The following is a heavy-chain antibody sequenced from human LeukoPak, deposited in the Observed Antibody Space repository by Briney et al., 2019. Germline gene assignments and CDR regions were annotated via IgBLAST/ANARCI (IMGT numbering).Heavy chain of an antibody. CDR1: GFTFSSYS. D-gene: IGHD3-22*01. CDR2: ISGSSSYI. J-gene: IGHJ4*02. CDR3: AKEHYYDSSGFDY. V-gene: IGHV3-21*01. Sequence: GGSLRLSCAASGFTFSSYSMNWVRQAPGKGLEWVSSISGSSSYINYADSVKGRFTISRDNAKNSLYLQMNSLRAEDTAVYYCAKEHYYDSSGFDYWGQGTLVTVSS.